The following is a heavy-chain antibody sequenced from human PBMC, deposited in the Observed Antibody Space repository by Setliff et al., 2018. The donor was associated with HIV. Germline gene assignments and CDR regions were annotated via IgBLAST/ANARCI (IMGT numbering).Heavy chain of an antibody. Sequence: SETLSLTCSVFRGSLSSGGYYWGWIRQPPGKGLEWIGNIHFSGSTYYNPSLKSRVTVSVDPSKNQFSLKLSSVTAADTAVYYCARTTYSGSYFNDSWGQGTLVTVSS. CDR2: IHFSGST. CDR1: RGSLSSGGYY. J-gene: IGHJ5*01. D-gene: IGHD1-26*01. CDR3: ARTTYSGSYFNDS. V-gene: IGHV4-39*01.